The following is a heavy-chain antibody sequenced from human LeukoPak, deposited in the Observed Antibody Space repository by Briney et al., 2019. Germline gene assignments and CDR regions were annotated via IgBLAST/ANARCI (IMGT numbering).Heavy chain of an antibody. V-gene: IGHV4-34*01. D-gene: IGHD1-1*01. CDR1: GGSFSGYY. Sequence: SETLSLTCAVYGGSFSGYYWNWIRQPPGKGLEWIGEINHVGSTNYNPSLKSRVTISVDTSNNQFSLKLSSVTAADTAVYYCARRGNWNEVPPRNWFDPWSQGTLVTVSS. J-gene: IGHJ5*02. CDR3: ARRGNWNEVPPRNWFDP. CDR2: INHVGST.